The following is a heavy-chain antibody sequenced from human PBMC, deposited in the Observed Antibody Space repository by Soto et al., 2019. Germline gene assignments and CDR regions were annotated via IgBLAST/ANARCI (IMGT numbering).Heavy chain of an antibody. CDR2: ISYSGNT. V-gene: IGHV4-59*01. D-gene: IGHD2-15*01. CDR3: ACLRGKRGSPIDY. Sequence: QVPLQESGPRLVKPSETLSLTCIISGDSTSNYYWSWIRQSPGKGLEWIGYISYSGNTNYNPSLKRRVTISVDTSKDQLSLKVTCVTAADTAMYYCACLRGKRGSPIDYWGQGTQVTVSS. J-gene: IGHJ4*02. CDR1: GDSTSNYY.